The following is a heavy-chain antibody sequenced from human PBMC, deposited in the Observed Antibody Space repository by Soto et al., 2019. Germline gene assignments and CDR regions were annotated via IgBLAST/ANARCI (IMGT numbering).Heavy chain of an antibody. CDR2: IYWDEDK. D-gene: IGHD5-12*01. V-gene: IGHV2-5*02. CDR1: GFSLSTRGVA. J-gene: IGHJ4*02. Sequence: QITLKESGPTLVKPTQTLTLTCTFSGFSLSTRGVAVGWFRQPPGQALEWLALIYWDEDKWYSPSPKSRLTITDDTSKNQVVLTMTYMDPVYTATYYCAHRPRGYAYYFDYWGQGTLVTVSS. CDR3: AHRPRGYAYYFDY.